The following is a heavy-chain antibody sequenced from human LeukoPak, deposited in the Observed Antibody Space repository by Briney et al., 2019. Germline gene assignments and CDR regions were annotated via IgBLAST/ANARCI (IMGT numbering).Heavy chain of an antibody. D-gene: IGHD3-10*01. CDR3: ARDFQELNELLWFGESPTLVDY. V-gene: IGHV1-2*02. J-gene: IGHJ4*02. CDR1: GYTFTSYY. Sequence: ASVKVSCKASGYTFTSYYMHWVRQAPGQGLEWMGWINPNSGGTNYAQKFQGRVTMTRDTSISTAYMELSRLRSDDTAVYYCARDFQELNELLWFGESPTLVDYWGQGTLVTVSS. CDR2: INPNSGGT.